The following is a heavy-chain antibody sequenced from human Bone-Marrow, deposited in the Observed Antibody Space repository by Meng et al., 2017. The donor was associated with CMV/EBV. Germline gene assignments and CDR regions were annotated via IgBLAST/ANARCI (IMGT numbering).Heavy chain of an antibody. V-gene: IGHV3-7*03. CDR3: AKRQVKQAYWYFDL. D-gene: IGHD6-6*01. Sequence: GGSLRLSCAASGFTFSSYWMSWVRQAPGKGLEWVANIKQDGSEKYYVDSVKGRFTISRDNAKNTLYLQMNSLRAEDTAVYYCAKRQVKQAYWYFDLWGRGTLVTVSS. J-gene: IGHJ2*01. CDR2: IKQDGSEK. CDR1: GFTFSSYW.